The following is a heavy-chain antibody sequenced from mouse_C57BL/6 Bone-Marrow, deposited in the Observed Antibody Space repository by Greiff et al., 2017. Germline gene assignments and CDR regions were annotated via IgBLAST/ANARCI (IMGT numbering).Heavy chain of an antibody. J-gene: IGHJ2*01. D-gene: IGHD2-3*01. CDR3: DRNRGGWSYFDY. Sequence: VQLVESGPGLVAPSQSLSITCTVSGFSLTSYATSWVRQPPGKGLEWLGVIWTGGGTNYNSALKSRLSTSKDNSMSQVFLKMNSLQTDDTARYYCDRNRGGWSYFDYWGQGTTRTVSS. V-gene: IGHV2-9-1*01. CDR1: GFSLTSYA. CDR2: IWTGGGT.